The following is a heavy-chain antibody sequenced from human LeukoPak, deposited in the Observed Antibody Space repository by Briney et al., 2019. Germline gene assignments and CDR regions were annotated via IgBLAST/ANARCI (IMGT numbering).Heavy chain of an antibody. V-gene: IGHV3-21*01. CDR2: ISSSSSYI. CDR3: ARSEIVGATYSFDY. CDR1: GFTFSSYS. J-gene: IGHJ4*02. Sequence: GGSLRLSCAASGFTFSSYSMNWVRQAPGKGLEWVSSISSSSSYIYYADSVKGRFTISRDNAKNSLYLQTNSLRAEDTAVYYCARSEIVGATYSFDYWGQGTLVTVSS. D-gene: IGHD1-26*01.